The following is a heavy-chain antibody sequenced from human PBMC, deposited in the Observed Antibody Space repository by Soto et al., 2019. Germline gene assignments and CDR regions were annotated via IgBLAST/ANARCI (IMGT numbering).Heavy chain of an antibody. D-gene: IGHD3-10*01. J-gene: IGHJ5*02. CDR2: IYYSGST. CDR3: ARDRGNWFDP. Sequence: PSETLSLTCTVSGGFTISYYWSWIRQPPGKGLEWIGYIYYSGSTNYNPSLKSRVTISVDTSKNQFSLKLSSVTAADTAVYCCARDRGNWFDPWGQGTLVTVS. V-gene: IGHV4-59*12. CDR1: GGFTISYY.